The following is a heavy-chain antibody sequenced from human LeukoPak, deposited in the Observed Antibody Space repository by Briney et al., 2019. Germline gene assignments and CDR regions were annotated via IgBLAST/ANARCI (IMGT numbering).Heavy chain of an antibody. D-gene: IGHD1-26*01. CDR2: VYYSGST. CDR1: GGSISTYY. Sequence: PSETLSLTCTVSGGSISTYYWSWIRQPPGKGLEWIGYVYYSGSTNYNSSLKSRVTISVDTSKSQFSLKLSSVTAADTAVYYCVRHSGTSRIFGFDCWGQGTLVTVS. CDR3: VRHSGTSRIFGFDC. V-gene: IGHV4-59*01. J-gene: IGHJ4*02.